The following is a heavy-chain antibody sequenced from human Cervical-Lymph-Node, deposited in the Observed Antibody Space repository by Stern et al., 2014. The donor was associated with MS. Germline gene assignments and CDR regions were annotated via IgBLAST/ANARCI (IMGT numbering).Heavy chain of an antibody. CDR3: AAEPMYYSDSVGAFDI. D-gene: IGHD3-22*01. Sequence: VQLVESGPEVKKPGTSVKVSCKASGFTFTSSAVQWVRQARGQLLEWIGWIVVGSGNTNYAQKFQERVTITRDMSTSTAYMELSSLRSEDTAVYYCAAEPMYYSDSVGAFDIWGQGTMVTVSS. CDR1: GFTFTSSA. CDR2: IVVGSGNT. J-gene: IGHJ3*02. V-gene: IGHV1-58*01.